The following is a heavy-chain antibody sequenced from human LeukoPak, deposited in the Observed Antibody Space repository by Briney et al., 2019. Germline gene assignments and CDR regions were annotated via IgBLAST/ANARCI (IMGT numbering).Heavy chain of an antibody. CDR1: RFTFSNFG. CDR2: IRYDGSNK. D-gene: IGHD6-19*01. V-gene: IGHV3-30*02. CDR3: ARKGFGSITVPGTFDY. J-gene: IGHJ4*02. Sequence: GGSLRLSCAAARFTFSNFGMHWVRQAPGKGLEWVAFIRYDGSNKYYVDSVKGRFTISRDNSKNTLSLQMNSLRPEDTAVYYCARKGFGSITVPGTFDYWGQGILVTVSS.